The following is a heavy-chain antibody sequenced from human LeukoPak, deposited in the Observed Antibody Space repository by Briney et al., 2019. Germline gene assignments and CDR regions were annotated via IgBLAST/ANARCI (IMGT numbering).Heavy chain of an antibody. J-gene: IGHJ4*02. V-gene: IGHV4-34*01. CDR2: INPSGST. D-gene: IGHD2-2*01. Sequence: SETLSLTCAVYGGSFSGYYWSWIRQPPGKGLEWIGEINPSGSTNYNPSLKSRVTISVDTSKNQFSLRLNSVTAADTAVYYCARVGYCTTTNRPGWGQGTLVTVSS. CDR1: GGSFSGYY. CDR3: ARVGYCTTTNRPG.